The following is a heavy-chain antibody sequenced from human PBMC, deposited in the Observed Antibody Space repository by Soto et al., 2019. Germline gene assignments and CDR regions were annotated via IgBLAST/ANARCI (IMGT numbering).Heavy chain of an antibody. D-gene: IGHD3-10*01. Sequence: WIWMRQHPVKGLEWMGHIYYSGSTSYNPSLKSRVTISIDTSKNQFSLKLTSVTAADTAVYYCARDGDYFGSGSPPLLSKWGQGTLVTVSS. CDR2: IYYSGST. V-gene: IGHV4-30-4*06. CDR3: ARDGDYFGSGSPPLLSK. J-gene: IGHJ4*02.